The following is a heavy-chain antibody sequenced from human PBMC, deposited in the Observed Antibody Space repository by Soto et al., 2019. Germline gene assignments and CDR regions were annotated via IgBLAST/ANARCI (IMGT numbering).Heavy chain of an antibody. CDR1: GFTFDDYT. D-gene: IGHD5-12*01. CDR3: AKGLDGYNFPLDY. V-gene: IGHV3-43*01. Sequence: LRFSCAASGFTFDDYTMHWVRQAPGKGLEWVSLISWDGGSTCYADSVKGRFTISRDNSKNSLYLQMNSLRTEDTALYYCAKGLDGYNFPLDYWGQGTLVTVSS. CDR2: ISWDGGST. J-gene: IGHJ4*02.